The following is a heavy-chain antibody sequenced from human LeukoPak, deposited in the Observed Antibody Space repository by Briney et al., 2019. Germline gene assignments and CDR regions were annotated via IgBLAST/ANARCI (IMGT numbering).Heavy chain of an antibody. CDR3: AKEHCNFGEPGTRWFDP. Sequence: PGRSLRLSCAASGFTFSSYGMNWVRQAPGKGLEWVSSISSSSSYIYYADSVKGRFTISRDNAKNSLYLQMNSLRAEDPAVYYCAKEHCNFGEPGTRWFDPWGQGTLVTVSS. D-gene: IGHD3-10*01. V-gene: IGHV3-21*01. CDR2: ISSSSSYI. J-gene: IGHJ5*02. CDR1: GFTFSSYG.